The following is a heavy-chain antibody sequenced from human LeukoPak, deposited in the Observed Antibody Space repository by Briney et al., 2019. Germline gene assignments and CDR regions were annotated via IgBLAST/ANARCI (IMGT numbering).Heavy chain of an antibody. V-gene: IGHV3-30*09. Sequence: GGSLRLSCAVSGFKFRSYSMNWVRQTPGKGLEWVAMISPDSSNKYYADSVKGRCVISRDNSKNTVDLQVNSVMPEDTAVYYCARQLQIGEVGFDYWGQGTLVTVSS. CDR2: ISPDSSNK. J-gene: IGHJ4*02. CDR3: ARQLQIGEVGFDY. D-gene: IGHD3-10*01. CDR1: GFKFRSYS.